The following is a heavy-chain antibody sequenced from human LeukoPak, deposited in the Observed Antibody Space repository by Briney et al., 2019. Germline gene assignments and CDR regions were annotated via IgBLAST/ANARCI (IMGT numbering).Heavy chain of an antibody. CDR2: IIPIFGTA. CDR1: GGTFSSYA. CDR3: ARDLGIQLWSLGY. J-gene: IGHJ4*02. V-gene: IGHV1-69*06. D-gene: IGHD5-18*01. Sequence: SVKVSCKASGGTFSSYAISWVRQAPGQGLEWMGGIIPIFGTANYAQKFQGRVTITADKSTSTAYMELSSLRSEDTAVYYCARDLGIQLWSLGYWGRGTLVTVSS.